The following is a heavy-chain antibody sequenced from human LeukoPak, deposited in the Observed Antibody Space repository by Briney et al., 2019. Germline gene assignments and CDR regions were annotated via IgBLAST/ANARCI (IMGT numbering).Heavy chain of an antibody. CDR2: IYYSGSST. Sequence: SETLSLTCTVSGASMSGFFWTWIHQPPGRALEWIGSIYYSGSSTKYNPSLKSRVTISVDTSKSLFSLNLNSATAADTAVYYCARTSRHFYGSGTNLTPWPAGMDVWGQGTTVTVSS. D-gene: IGHD3-10*01. V-gene: IGHV4-59*01. CDR3: ARTSRHFYGSGTNLTPWPAGMDV. CDR1: GASMSGFF. J-gene: IGHJ6*02.